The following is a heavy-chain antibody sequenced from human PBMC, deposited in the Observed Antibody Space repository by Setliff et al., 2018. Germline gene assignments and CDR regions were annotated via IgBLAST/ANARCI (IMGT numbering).Heavy chain of an antibody. Sequence: SLRLSCEASGFSFSNYAMNWVRQAPGKGLEWVASFSSRNDYIYHADSVKGRFTISRDNAKTSLYLQMDSLRAEDTAVYYCARDRYCSSASCYATQYNWFDPWGQGTLVTVSS. J-gene: IGHJ5*02. CDR2: FSSRNDYI. V-gene: IGHV3-21*01. D-gene: IGHD2-2*01. CDR1: GFSFSNYA. CDR3: ARDRYCSSASCYATQYNWFDP.